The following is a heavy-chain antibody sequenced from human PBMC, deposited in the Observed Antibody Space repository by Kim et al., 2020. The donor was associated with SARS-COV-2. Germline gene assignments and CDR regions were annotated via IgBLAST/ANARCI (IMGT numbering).Heavy chain of an antibody. V-gene: IGHV1-2*06. CDR3: ARAPRMAAAAKFYPPDY. CDR2: INPNTGAT. CDR1: GYTFSAYH. Sequence: ASVKVSCKASGYTFSAYHMHWIRQAPGQGLEWMGRINPNTGATTYAQKFQDRVTMTSDTSVNTAYMELNNLRSDDTAVYYCARAPRMAAAAKFYPPDYWGQGTLVTVSS. J-gene: IGHJ4*02. D-gene: IGHD6-13*01.